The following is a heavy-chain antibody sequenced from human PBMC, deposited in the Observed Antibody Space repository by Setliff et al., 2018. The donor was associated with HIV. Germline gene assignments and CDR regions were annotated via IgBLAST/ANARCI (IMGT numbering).Heavy chain of an antibody. D-gene: IGHD4-4*01. CDR2: IYHTGST. CDR1: GGSTNNYY. CDR3: TRVGSMTTLTT. J-gene: IGHJ4*02. V-gene: IGHV4-59*01. Sequence: PSETLSLTCTVSGGSTNNYYWSWIRQPPGKGLQWIGNIYHTGSTNYNPSLKSRVSISVDTSKNQFSLRLSSVTAADTAVYYCTRVGSMTTLTTWGQGTLVTVSS.